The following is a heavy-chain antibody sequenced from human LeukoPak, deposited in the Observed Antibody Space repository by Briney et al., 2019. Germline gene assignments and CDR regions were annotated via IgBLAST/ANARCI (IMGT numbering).Heavy chain of an antibody. CDR3: ARYYYDSSGYYRDY. CDR1: GGSISGYY. D-gene: IGHD3-22*01. V-gene: IGHV4-59*01. J-gene: IGHJ4*02. CDR2: IYYSGST. Sequence: SETLSLTCTVSGGSISGYYWSWIRQPPGKGLEWIGYIYYSGSTNYNPSLKSRVTISVDTSKNQFSLKLSSVTAADTAVYYCARYYYDSSGYYRDYWGQGTLVTVSS.